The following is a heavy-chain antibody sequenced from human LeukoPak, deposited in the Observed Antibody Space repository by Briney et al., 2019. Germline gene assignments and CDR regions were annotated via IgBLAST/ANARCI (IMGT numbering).Heavy chain of an antibody. D-gene: IGHD1-26*01. V-gene: IGHV3-23*01. CDR2: ISSRNGNT. Sequence: GGSLRLSCVASGFTFIDYAMTWVRQGPGKGLEWVSSISSRNGNTFYSDSVKGRFTISRDDSKNTLYLQMNTLRAEDTASYFCAKDRGLYSGVFAFDMWGQGTLVTVSS. J-gene: IGHJ3*02. CDR3: AKDRGLYSGVFAFDM. CDR1: GFTFIDYA.